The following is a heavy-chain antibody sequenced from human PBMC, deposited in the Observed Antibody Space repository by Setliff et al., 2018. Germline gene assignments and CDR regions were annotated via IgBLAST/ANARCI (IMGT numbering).Heavy chain of an antibody. CDR3: AKEGGSSWYGLDS. CDR1: GFTFSSYG. D-gene: IGHD6-13*01. CDR2: IRYDGSNK. J-gene: IGHJ3*02. Sequence: GGSLRLSCAASGFTFSSYGMHWVRQAPGKGLEWVAFIRYDGSNKYYADSVKGRFTISRHNSKNTLYLQMNSLRAEDTAVYYCAKEGGSSWYGLDSWGQGTMVTVSS. V-gene: IGHV3-30*02.